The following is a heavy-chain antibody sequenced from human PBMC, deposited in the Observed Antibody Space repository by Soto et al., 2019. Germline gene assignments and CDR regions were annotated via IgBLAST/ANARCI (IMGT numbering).Heavy chain of an antibody. CDR2: ISWNSGSI. V-gene: IGHV3-9*01. CDR1: GFTFGDYA. Sequence: GGSLRLSCAASGFTFGDYAMHWVRQAPGKGLEWVSGISWNSGSIGYADSVKGRFTISRDNAKNSLYLQMNSLRAEDTALYYCAKDNYYDSSGYRDDAFDIWGQGTMVTVSS. CDR3: AKDNYYDSSGYRDDAFDI. D-gene: IGHD3-22*01. J-gene: IGHJ3*02.